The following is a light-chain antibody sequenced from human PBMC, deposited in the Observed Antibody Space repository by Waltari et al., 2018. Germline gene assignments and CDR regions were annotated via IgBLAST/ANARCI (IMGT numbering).Light chain of an antibody. V-gene: IGLV1-51*01. CDR1: SSNIGNNY. CDR2: ENN. J-gene: IGLJ3*02. Sequence: QSVLTQPPSVSAAPEEKVSISCSGSSSNIGNNYVSWYQHLPGTAPKLLIYENNQRLSGIPDRFSGSRSGTSATLGITGLQTGDEADYFCATWDSSLNIWVFGGGTKLTVL. CDR3: ATWDSSLNIWV.